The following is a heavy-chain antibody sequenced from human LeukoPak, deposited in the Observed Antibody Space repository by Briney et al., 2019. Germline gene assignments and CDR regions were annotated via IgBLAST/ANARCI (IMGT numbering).Heavy chain of an antibody. CDR1: GGSFSGYY. CDR3: ARNSGIWAFDI. CDR2: IYHSGST. J-gene: IGHJ3*02. Sequence: SETLSLTCAVYGGSFSGYYWSWIRQPPGKGLEWIGYIYHSGSTYYNPSLKSRVTISVDRSKNQFSLKLSSVTAADTAVYYCARNSGIWAFDIWGQGTMVTVSS. D-gene: IGHD3-10*01. V-gene: IGHV4-34*01.